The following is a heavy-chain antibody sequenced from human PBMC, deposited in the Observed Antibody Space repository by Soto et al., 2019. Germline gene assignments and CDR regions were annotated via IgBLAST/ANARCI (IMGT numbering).Heavy chain of an antibody. CDR1: GYTLTELS. CDR3: AKAVYGVYYYYYGMDV. J-gene: IGHJ6*02. Sequence: ASVKVSCKVSGYTLTELSMHWVRQAPGKGLEWMGGFDPEDGETIYAQKFQGRVTMTEDTSTDTAYMELSSLRSEDTAVYYCAKAVYGVYYYYYGMDVWGQGTTVTVSS. D-gene: IGHD2-8*01. CDR2: FDPEDGET. V-gene: IGHV1-24*01.